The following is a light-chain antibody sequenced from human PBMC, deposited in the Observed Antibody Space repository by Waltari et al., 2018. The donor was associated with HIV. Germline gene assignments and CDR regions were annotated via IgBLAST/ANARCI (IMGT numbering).Light chain of an antibody. Sequence: SVLTQPPSVSGAPGQRLPVYCTGSSDNIGEGYDLHWYQQLPGTAPKLLIYGNSNRPSGVPDRFSGSKSGTSASLVITGLQAEDEADYYCQSYDSSLSGYVFGTGTKVTVL. CDR2: GNS. V-gene: IGLV1-40*01. J-gene: IGLJ1*01. CDR3: QSYDSSLSGYV. CDR1: SDNIGEGYD.